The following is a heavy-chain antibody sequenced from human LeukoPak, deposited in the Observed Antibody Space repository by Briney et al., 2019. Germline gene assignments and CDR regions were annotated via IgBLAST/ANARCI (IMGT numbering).Heavy chain of an antibody. CDR3: ARMIGDDAFDI. J-gene: IGHJ3*02. V-gene: IGHV4-39*01. D-gene: IGHD3-22*01. CDR1: GGSISGSSYY. Sequence: SETLSLTCTVSGGSISGSSYYWDWIRQPPGKGLEWIGTIYYSGTTYYNPSLKSRVTISVDTSRNQFSLKLSSVTATDTAVYYCARMIGDDAFDIWGQGTMVTVSS. CDR2: IYYSGTT.